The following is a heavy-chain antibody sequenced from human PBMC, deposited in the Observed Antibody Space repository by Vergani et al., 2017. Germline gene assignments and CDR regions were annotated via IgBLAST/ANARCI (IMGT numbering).Heavy chain of an antibody. CDR1: GGSISSYY. CDR2: IYYSGST. CDR3: ANAPLRDAAFDI. Sequence: QVQLQESGPGLVKPSETLSLTCTVSGGSISSYYWSWIRQPPGKGLEWIGYIYYSGSTNYNPSLKSRVTISVDTSKNQFSLKLSSVTAADTAVYYCANAPLRDAAFDIWGQGTMVTVSS. V-gene: IGHV4-59*01. J-gene: IGHJ3*02.